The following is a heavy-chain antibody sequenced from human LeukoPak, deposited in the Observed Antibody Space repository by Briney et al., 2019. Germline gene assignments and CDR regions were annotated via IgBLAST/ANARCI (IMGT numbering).Heavy chain of an antibody. V-gene: IGHV4-4*07. D-gene: IGHD3-10*01. CDR1: GGSISSYY. CDR3: ASNLYGSGNYFAY. CDR2: IYTSGST. Sequence: SETLSLTCTVFGGSISSYYWSWIRQPAGKGLEWIGRIYTSGSTNYNPSLKSRVTMSVDTSKNQFSLKLSSVTAADTAVYYCASNLYGSGNYFAYWGQGTLVTVSS. J-gene: IGHJ4*02.